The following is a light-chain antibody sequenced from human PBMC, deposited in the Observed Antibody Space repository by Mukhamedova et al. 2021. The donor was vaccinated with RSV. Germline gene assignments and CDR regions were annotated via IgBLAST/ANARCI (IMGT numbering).Light chain of an antibody. Sequence: GTSSDVGGYNYVSWYQQYPGKAPKLMVYEVSKRPSGVPDRFSGSKSGNTASLTVPGLQAEDEADYYCSSYAGNNNLVFGGGTK. CDR2: EVS. CDR3: SSYAGNNNLV. J-gene: IGLJ2*01. V-gene: IGLV2-8*01. CDR1: SSDVGGYNY.